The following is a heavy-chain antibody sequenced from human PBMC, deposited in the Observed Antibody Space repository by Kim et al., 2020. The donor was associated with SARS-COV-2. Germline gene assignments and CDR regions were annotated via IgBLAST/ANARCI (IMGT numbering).Heavy chain of an antibody. D-gene: IGHD2-15*01. CDR3: ARDKSHSRICCLVAQIGMDV. J-gene: IGHJ6*02. CDR1: GFTFSDYD. V-gene: IGHV3-11*01. CDR2: IRSSGSTI. Sequence: GGSLRLSCAASGFTFSDYDMNWIRQAPGKGLEWVSYIRSSGSTIYYADSVKGRFTISRDNAKNSLYLQMNSLRAEDTAVYYCARDKSHSRICCLVAQIGMDVWGQGTTVTVSS.